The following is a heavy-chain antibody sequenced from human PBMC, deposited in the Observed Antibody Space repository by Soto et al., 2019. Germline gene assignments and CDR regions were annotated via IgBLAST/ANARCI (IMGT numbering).Heavy chain of an antibody. Sequence: NVSCKASGGTFSSYAISWVRQAPGQGLEWMGGIIPIFGTANYAQKFQGRVTITADESTSTACMELSSLRSEDTAVYYCARGSITIFGVVINYYGMDVWGQGTTVTVSS. CDR3: ARGSITIFGVVINYYGMDV. J-gene: IGHJ6*02. V-gene: IGHV1-69*01. CDR1: GGTFSSYA. D-gene: IGHD3-3*01. CDR2: IIPIFGTA.